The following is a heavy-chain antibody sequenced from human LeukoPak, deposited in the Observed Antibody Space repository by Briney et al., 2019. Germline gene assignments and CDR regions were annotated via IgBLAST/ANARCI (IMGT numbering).Heavy chain of an antibody. CDR1: GGSVSNVNYY. D-gene: IGHD3-16*01. CDR2: IYYSGST. J-gene: IGHJ5*02. V-gene: IGHV4-61*01. Sequence: PSETLSLTCTVSGGSVSNVNYYWSWIRQPPGKGLEWIGYIYYSGSTNYNPSLKSRVTISVDTSKNQFSLKLTSVTAADTAVYYCARVRGSNWFDPWGQGTLVTVSS. CDR3: ARVRGSNWFDP.